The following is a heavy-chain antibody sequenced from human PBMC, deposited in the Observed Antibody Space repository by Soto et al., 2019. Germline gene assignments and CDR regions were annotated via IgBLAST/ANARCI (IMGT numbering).Heavy chain of an antibody. J-gene: IGHJ4*02. CDR3: ARYNAASGTYYFDY. Sequence: PSETLSRTSNSSGSAVRNTYWRRWSRKPPGKGVEWIGEIYHSGSANYNPSLKSRVTISVDNSKNQFSLNLNSVTAADTAVYYCARYNAASGTYYFDYWGQGILVTVSS. V-gene: IGHV4-4*02. D-gene: IGHD6-13*01. CDR1: GSAVRNTYW. CDR2: IYHSGSA.